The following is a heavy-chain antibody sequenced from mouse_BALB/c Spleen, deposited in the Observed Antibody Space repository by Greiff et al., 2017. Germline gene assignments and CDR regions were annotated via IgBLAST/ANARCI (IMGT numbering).Heavy chain of an antibody. V-gene: IGHV5-4*02. CDR1: GFTFSDYY. CDR2: ISDGGSYT. J-gene: IGHJ3*01. CDR3: ARASMITRGWFAY. Sequence: DVMLVESGGGLVKPGGSLKLSCAASGFTFSDYYMYWVRQTPEKRLEWVATISDGGSYTYYPDSVKGRFTISRDNAKNNLYLQMSSLKSEDTAMYYCARASMITRGWFAYWGQGTLVTVSA. D-gene: IGHD2-4*01.